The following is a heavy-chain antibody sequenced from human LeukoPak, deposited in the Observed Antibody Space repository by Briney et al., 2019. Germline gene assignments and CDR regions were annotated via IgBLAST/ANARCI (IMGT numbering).Heavy chain of an antibody. D-gene: IGHD4-17*01. CDR1: GGSMNSGSYY. J-gene: IGHJ4*02. V-gene: IGHV4-61*01. CDR2: IYYSGST. CDR3: ARGGDDYGDYVPFDY. Sequence: SETLSLTCTVSGGSMNSGSYYWSWIRQPPGKGLEWIGYIYYSGSTNYNPSLKSRVTISVDTSKNQFSLKLSSVTAADTAVYYCARGGDDYGDYVPFDYWGQGTLVTVSS.